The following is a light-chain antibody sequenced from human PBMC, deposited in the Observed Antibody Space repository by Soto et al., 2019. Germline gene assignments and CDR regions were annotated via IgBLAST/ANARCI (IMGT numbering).Light chain of an antibody. CDR1: SSNIGNNY. V-gene: IGLV1-51*01. J-gene: IGLJ2*01. CDR2: DNN. CDR3: GTRYSSLSAAV. Sequence: QSVLTQPPSVSAAPGQKVTISCSGSSSNIGNNYVSWYQQLPGTAPKLLIYDNNKRPSGIPDRFSGSKSGTSATLGITGLQTGDEADYYCGTRYSSLSAAVFGGGTKVTVL.